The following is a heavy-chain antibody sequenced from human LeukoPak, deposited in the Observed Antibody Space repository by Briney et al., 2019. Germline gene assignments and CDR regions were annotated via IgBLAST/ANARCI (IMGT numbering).Heavy chain of an antibody. CDR3: ARDRAIFGVSGPNNFYYMDV. V-gene: IGHV1-2*02. D-gene: IGHD3-3*01. CDR1: GYTFTGYF. Sequence: ASVKVSCKASGYTFTGYFMHWVRQAPGQGPEWMGWINPNSGGTNFAEKFQGRVTMTRDTSISTAYMELSRLRSDDTAVYYCARDRAIFGVSGPNNFYYMDVWGKGTTVSVSS. J-gene: IGHJ6*03. CDR2: INPNSGGT.